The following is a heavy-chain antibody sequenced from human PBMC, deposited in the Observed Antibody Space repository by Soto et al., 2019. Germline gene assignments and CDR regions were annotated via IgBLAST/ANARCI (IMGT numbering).Heavy chain of an antibody. CDR2: THNTGTT. CDR3: ARVAKVLLTYSLSFDI. CDR1: GGSISIGDYY. J-gene: IGHJ3*02. V-gene: IGHV4-30-4*01. D-gene: IGHD2-15*01. Sequence: QVQLQESGPGLVKPSQTLSLTCTVSGGSISIGDYYWSWIRQPPEKGLEWIGHTHNTGTTYYKPSLKCRVIISLDTPKIQFSLKLSSVTAADTAVYYCARVAKVLLTYSLSFDIWGQGTMVTVSS.